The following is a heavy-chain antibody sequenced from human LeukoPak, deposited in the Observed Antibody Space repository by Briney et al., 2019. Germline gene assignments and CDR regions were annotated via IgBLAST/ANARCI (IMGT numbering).Heavy chain of an antibody. Sequence: SGTLSLTCTVSGASVSSGGYFWSWIRQRPGKGLEWIGYISHSGSTYYNPSLRSRVTISMDTSKNQFSLNLSSVTAADTAVYYCARDRATAASGSYYFAYWGQGTQVTVSS. D-gene: IGHD6-25*01. J-gene: IGHJ4*02. CDR2: ISHSGST. V-gene: IGHV4-31*03. CDR3: ARDRATAASGSYYFAY. CDR1: GASVSSGGYF.